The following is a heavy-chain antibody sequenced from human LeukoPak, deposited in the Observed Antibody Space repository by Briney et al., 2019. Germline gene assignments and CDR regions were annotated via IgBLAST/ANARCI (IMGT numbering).Heavy chain of an antibody. CDR1: VFTFSSYG. V-gene: IGHV3-30*18. CDR2: ISYDGSNK. J-gene: IGHJ4*02. Sequence: GRSLRLSCAASVFTFSSYGMHWVRQAPDKGLEWVAVISYDGSNKYYADSVKGRFTISRDNSKNTLYLQMNSLRAEDTAVYYCAKVRATYYYGSGSYGYWGQGTLVTVSS. CDR3: AKVRATYYYGSGSYGY. D-gene: IGHD3-10*01.